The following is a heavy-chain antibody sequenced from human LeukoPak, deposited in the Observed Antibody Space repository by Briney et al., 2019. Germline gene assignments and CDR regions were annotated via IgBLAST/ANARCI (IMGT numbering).Heavy chain of an antibody. V-gene: IGHV4-39*01. CDR3: AGISGYDLYFDY. CDR2: VYYSGNT. Sequence: SETLSLTCTVSGGSISSSPYYWGWIRQPPGKGLEWIGSVYYSGNTYYNPSLKSRVTISVDTSKNQFSLKLSSVTAADTAVYYCAGISGYDLYFDYWGQGTLVTVSS. CDR1: GGSISSSPYY. D-gene: IGHD5-12*01. J-gene: IGHJ4*02.